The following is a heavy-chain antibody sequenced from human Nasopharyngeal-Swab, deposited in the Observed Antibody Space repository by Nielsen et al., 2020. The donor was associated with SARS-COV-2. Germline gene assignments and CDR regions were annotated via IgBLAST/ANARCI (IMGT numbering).Heavy chain of an antibody. CDR3: ARDVETASIEAAGSDAFDI. D-gene: IGHD6-13*01. Sequence: WVRQAPGQGLEWMGIINPSGGSTSYAQKFQGRVTMTRDTSTSTVYMELSSLRSEDTAVYHCARDVETASIEAAGSDAFDIWGQGTMVTVSS. J-gene: IGHJ3*02. V-gene: IGHV1-46*01. CDR2: INPSGGST.